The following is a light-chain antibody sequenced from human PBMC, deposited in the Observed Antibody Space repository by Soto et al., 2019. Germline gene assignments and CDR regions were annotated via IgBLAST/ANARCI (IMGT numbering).Light chain of an antibody. CDR1: QSITEK. J-gene: IGKJ1*01. CDR3: QQYANSPKT. Sequence: MTSSPSTLSAFVGARVTLTCRASQSITEKVVWYQQKSGQAPRLLIYGAFTRAAGVPARFSGSGSGTEFTLTISSLQSEDSAVYFCQQYANSPKTFGQGTKVDIK. CDR2: GAF. V-gene: IGKV3-15*01.